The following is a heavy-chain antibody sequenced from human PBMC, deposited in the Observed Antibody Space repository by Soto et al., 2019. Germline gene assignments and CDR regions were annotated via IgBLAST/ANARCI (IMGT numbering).Heavy chain of an antibody. V-gene: IGHV3-48*01. D-gene: IGHD2-8*02. CDR1: AFTFSTDS. Sequence: GGSLRLSCAASAFTFSTDSMNWVRQAPGKGLEWGSYISSTGNTIYYPDSVKGRFTIPRDTAKKSLYLQMNSLRAEDTAVYYCARSGYFDYWGQGTLVTVSS. J-gene: IGHJ4*02. CDR3: ARSGYFDY. CDR2: ISSTGNTI.